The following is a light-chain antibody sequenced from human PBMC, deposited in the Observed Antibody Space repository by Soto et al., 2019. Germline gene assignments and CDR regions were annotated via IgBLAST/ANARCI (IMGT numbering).Light chain of an antibody. CDR1: QTVTNDY. V-gene: IGKV3-20*01. J-gene: IGKJ2*01. CDR2: AAS. CDR3: QQYGVSPYT. Sequence: EIVLTQSPGTLSLSPGERATLSCRASQTVTNDYLAWYQQKPGQAPSLLIFAASSTAAGIPDRFSGSGSGTDFTLTISRLEPEDFAVYHCQQYGVSPYTFGQGTKLEIK.